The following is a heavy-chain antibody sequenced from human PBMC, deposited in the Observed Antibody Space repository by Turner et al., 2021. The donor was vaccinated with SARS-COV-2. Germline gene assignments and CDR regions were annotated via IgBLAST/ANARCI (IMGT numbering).Heavy chain of an antibody. V-gene: IGHV4-59*08. J-gene: IGHJ6*02. CDR3: ARHPLNYDFWSGYYYYGMDV. CDR1: GGSISSYY. D-gene: IGHD3-3*01. Sequence: QVQLQESGPGLVKPSETLSLTCTVSGGSISSYYWSWIRQPPGKGLEWIGDIYYSDSTNYNPSLKSRVTISVDTSKNQFSLKLSSVTAADTAVYYCARHPLNYDFWSGYYYYGMDVWGQGTTVTVSS. CDR2: IYYSDST.